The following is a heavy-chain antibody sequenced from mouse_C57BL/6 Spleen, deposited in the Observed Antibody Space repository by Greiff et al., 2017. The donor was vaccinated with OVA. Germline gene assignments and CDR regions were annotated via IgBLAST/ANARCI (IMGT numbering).Heavy chain of an antibody. CDR1: GFTFSDYY. J-gene: IGHJ2*01. CDR3: ARDGSFYYFDY. CDR2: INYDGSST. V-gene: IGHV5-16*01. Sequence: EVKLMESEGGLVQPGSSMKLSCTASGFTFSDYYMAWVRQVPEKGLEWVANINYDGSSTYYLDSLKSRFIISRDNAKNILYLQMSSLKSEDTATYYCARDGSFYYFDYWGQGTTLTVSS. D-gene: IGHD1-1*01.